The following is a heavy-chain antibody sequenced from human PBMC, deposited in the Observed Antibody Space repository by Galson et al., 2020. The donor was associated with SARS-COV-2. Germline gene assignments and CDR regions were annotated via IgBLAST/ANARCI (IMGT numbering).Heavy chain of an antibody. V-gene: IGHV3-30*04. CDR3: ARDGGGVMDV. Sequence: GGSLRLSCAASGFTFSSYAIHWVRQAPGKGLELVAVISYDGSNKYYADSVKGRFTISRDNSKNTLYLQMNRLRAEDTAVYYCARDGGGVMDVWGKGTTVTVSS. D-gene: IGHD2-8*01. CDR2: ISYDGSNK. CDR1: GFTFSSYA. J-gene: IGHJ6*04.